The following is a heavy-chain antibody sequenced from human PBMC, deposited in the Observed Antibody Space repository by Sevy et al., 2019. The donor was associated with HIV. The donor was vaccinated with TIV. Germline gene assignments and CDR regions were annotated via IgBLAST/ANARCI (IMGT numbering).Heavy chain of an antibody. D-gene: IGHD2-2*01. Sequence: GGSLRLSCAASGFTFSDYYINWTRQAPGKGLEWVSYISGSSSYTNYAYSVKGRFTISRDNAKNSLYLQMNSLRAEDTAVYYCARVGCSISSCPKGDAFDIWGQGTMVTVSS. J-gene: IGHJ3*02. CDR1: GFTFSDYY. CDR3: ARVGCSISSCPKGDAFDI. CDR2: ISGSSSYT. V-gene: IGHV3-11*06.